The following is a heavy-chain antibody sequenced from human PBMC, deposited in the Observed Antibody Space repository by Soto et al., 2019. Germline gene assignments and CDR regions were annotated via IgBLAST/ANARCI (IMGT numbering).Heavy chain of an antibody. CDR3: ARARYYYDSSGYQRYYYGMDV. D-gene: IGHD3-22*01. CDR2: ISSSSSYI. V-gene: IGHV3-21*01. J-gene: IGHJ6*02. Sequence: PGGSLRLSCAASGFTFSRFGMHWVRQAPGKGLEWVSSISSSSSYIYYADSVKGRFTISRDNAKNSLYLQMNSLRAEDTAVYYCARARYYYDSSGYQRYYYGMDVWGQGTTVTVSS. CDR1: GFTFSRFG.